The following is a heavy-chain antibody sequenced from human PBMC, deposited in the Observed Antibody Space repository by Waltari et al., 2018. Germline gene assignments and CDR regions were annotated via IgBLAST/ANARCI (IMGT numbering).Heavy chain of an antibody. Sequence: EVQLVESGGGLVKPGGSLRLSCEASGFTFSAYSMNWFRQAPGKGLEWVSSISSDTKYIYYADSVNGRFTISSEDAKDSLYLKMNSLRVEDTAVYYCARDRRGYFDYWGQGTLVTVSS. CDR1: GFTFSAYS. CDR3: ARDRRGYFDY. J-gene: IGHJ4*02. D-gene: IGHD3-16*01. CDR2: ISSDTKYI. V-gene: IGHV3-21*01.